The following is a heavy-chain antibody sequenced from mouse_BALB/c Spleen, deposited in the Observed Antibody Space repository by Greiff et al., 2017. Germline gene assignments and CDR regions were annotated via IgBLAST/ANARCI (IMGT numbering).Heavy chain of an antibody. V-gene: IGHV1-87*01. Sequence: VQLQQSGAELARPGASVKLSCKASGYTFTSYWMQWVKQRPGQGLEWIGAIYPGDGDTRYTQKFKGKATLTADKSSSTAYMQLSSLASEDSAVYYCARSGKWYFEVWGAGTTGTVSS. CDR3: ARSGKWYFEV. CDR2: IYPGDGDT. J-gene: IGHJ1*01. CDR1: GYTFTSYW. D-gene: IGHD3-1*01.